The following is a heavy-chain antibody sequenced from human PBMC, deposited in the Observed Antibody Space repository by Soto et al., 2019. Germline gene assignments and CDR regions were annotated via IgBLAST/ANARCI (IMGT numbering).Heavy chain of an antibody. CDR3: ARDSCSGGSCYYWYFDL. D-gene: IGHD2-15*01. CDR1: GFTFSSYG. V-gene: IGHV3-33*01. CDR2: IWYDGSNK. J-gene: IGHJ2*01. Sequence: QVQLVESGGGVVQPGRSLRLSCAASGFTFSSYGMQWVRQAPGKGLEWVAVIWYDGSNKYYADSVKGRFTISRDNSKNTLYLQMNSLRAEDTAVYYCARDSCSGGSCYYWYFDLWGRGTLVTVSS.